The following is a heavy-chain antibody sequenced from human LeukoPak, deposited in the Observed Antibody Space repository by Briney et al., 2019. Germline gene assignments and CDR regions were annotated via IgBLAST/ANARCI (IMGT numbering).Heavy chain of an antibody. Sequence: SETLPLTFAVYGGSFSGYYRSWIRQPRSREVAGVGEINHSGSTNYNPSLKSRVTISVGTSKNQFSLKLSSVTAADTAVYYCARFPPHSRAAAAGTLYHRGAFDIWGQGTMVTVSS. CDR2: INHSGST. D-gene: IGHD6-13*01. CDR1: GGSFSGYY. J-gene: IGHJ3*02. V-gene: IGHV4-34*01. CDR3: ARFPPHSRAAAAGTLYHRGAFDI.